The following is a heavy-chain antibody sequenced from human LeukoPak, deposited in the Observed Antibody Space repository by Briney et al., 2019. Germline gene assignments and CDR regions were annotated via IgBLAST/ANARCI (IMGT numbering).Heavy chain of an antibody. J-gene: IGHJ4*02. D-gene: IGHD6-19*01. Sequence: KPSETLSLTCSVSGGSISSSSYYWGWIRQPPGKGLEWIGSIYYSGSTYYNPSLKSRVTISIDTSKNQFSLKVSSVTAADTAVYYCARYFGAVAGTFDYWGQGTLVTVSS. CDR2: IYYSGST. V-gene: IGHV4-39*01. CDR1: GGSISSSSYY. CDR3: ARYFGAVAGTFDY.